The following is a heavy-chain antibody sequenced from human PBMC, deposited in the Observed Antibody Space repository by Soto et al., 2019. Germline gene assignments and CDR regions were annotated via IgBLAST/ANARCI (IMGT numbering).Heavy chain of an antibody. D-gene: IGHD1-26*01. V-gene: IGHV3-74*01. CDR3: ARGGGLGLTRGLDY. Sequence: EVQLVESGGGLVQPGGSLRLSCAVSGFTFSSYWMHWVRQAPGTGLVWVSRINSDGSGTNYADSVKGRFTISRDNAKNTLYLQMNSLRAEDTAVYYCARGGGLGLTRGLDYWGQGALVIVAS. CDR2: INSDGSGT. J-gene: IGHJ4*02. CDR1: GFTFSSYW.